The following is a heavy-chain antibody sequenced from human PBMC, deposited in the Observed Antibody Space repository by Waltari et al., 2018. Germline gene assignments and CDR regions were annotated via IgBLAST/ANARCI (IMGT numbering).Heavy chain of an antibody. Sequence: QVRLVQSGAEVKKPGASVKVSCKASGYTFTSYAMHWVRQAPGQRLEWMGWINAGNGNTKYSQKFQGRVTITRDTSASTAYMELSSLRSEDTAVYYCARPGYSSSWYNGYYYYGMDVWGQGTTVTVSS. CDR3: ARPGYSSSWYNGYYYYGMDV. CDR2: INAGNGNT. J-gene: IGHJ6*02. CDR1: GYTFTSYA. D-gene: IGHD6-13*01. V-gene: IGHV1-3*01.